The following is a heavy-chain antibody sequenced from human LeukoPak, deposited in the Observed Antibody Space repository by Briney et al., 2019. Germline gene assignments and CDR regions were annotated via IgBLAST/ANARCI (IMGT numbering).Heavy chain of an antibody. CDR1: GFTVSSNY. V-gene: IGHV3-53*01. CDR3: ARGQSCFSTSCFSDY. Sequence: GGSLRLSCAASGFTVSSNYMSWARQAPGKGLEWVSVIYSGGTTYYADSVKGRFTISRDNSKNTLYLQMNSLRAEDTAVYYCARGQSCFSTSCFSDYWGRGTLVTVSS. D-gene: IGHD2-2*01. CDR2: IYSGGTT. J-gene: IGHJ4*02.